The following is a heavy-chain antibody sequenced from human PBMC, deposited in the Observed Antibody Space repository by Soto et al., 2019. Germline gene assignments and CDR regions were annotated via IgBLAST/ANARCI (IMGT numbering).Heavy chain of an antibody. Sequence: ASVKVSCKASGYTFTSYGISWVRQAPGQGLEWMGWISAYNGNTNYAQKLQGRVTMTTDTSTSTAYMELRSLRSDDTAVYSGARSSAGSDVPRGPPRGAFDYWGQGTLVTVSS. CDR3: ARSSAGSDVPRGPPRGAFDY. J-gene: IGHJ4*02. D-gene: IGHD1-26*01. CDR2: ISAYNGNT. CDR1: GYTFTSYG. V-gene: IGHV1-18*01.